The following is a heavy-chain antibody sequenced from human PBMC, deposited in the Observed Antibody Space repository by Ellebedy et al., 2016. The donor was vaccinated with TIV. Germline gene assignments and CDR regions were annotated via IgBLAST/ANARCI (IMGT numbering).Heavy chain of an antibody. CDR1: GYSFTTYY. J-gene: IGHJ4*02. CDR3: ARDYIWVWGSHRSSLPFDD. CDR2: INPSVGST. V-gene: IGHV1-46*04. D-gene: IGHD3-16*02. Sequence: AASVKVSCKATGYSFTTYYVHWVRQAPGQGLEWMGIINPSVGSTSYAQKLEGRVTMTRDTSTSTAYMELSSLRSEDTAIYYCARDYIWVWGSHRSSLPFDDWGQGTLVTVSS.